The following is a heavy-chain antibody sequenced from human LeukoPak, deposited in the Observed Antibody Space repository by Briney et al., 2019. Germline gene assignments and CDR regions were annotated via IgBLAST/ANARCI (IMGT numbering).Heavy chain of an antibody. Sequence: GGSLRLSCAASGFTVSSNYMSWVRQAPGKGLEWVSVIYSGGSTYYADSVKGRFTISRDNSKNTLSLQMNSLRAEDTALYYCARDSDHGEGRGNYWGQGTLVTVSS. J-gene: IGHJ4*02. CDR2: IYSGGST. CDR3: ARDSDHGEGRGNY. D-gene: IGHD4-17*01. V-gene: IGHV3-53*01. CDR1: GFTVSSNY.